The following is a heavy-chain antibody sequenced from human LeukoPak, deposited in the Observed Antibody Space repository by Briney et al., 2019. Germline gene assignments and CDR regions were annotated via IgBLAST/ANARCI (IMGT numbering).Heavy chain of an antibody. J-gene: IGHJ4*02. V-gene: IGHV3-23*01. CDR2: ISGSGGST. CDR3: AKDRFGSSWYPYYFDY. D-gene: IGHD6-13*01. Sequence: PGGSLRLSCAASGLTVNNNYMNWVRQAPGKGLEWVSAISGSGGSTYYADSVKGRFTISRDNSKNTLYLQMNSLRAEDTAVYYCAKDRFGSSWYPYYFDYWGQGTLVTVSS. CDR1: GLTVNNNY.